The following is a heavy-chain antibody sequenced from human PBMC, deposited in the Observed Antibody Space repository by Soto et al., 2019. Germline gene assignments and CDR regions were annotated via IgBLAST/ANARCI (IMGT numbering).Heavy chain of an antibody. CDR3: ERTRGDVDTAMDDAFDI. V-gene: IGHV3-21*01. Sequence: GWSLRLSCAASGFTFTRYSMNWVRQAPGKGLEWVSSISSNTNYKYYADSMTGRFTVSRAKAKNTFYLQMNSLRAGDRAVYYCERTRGDVDTAMDDAFDIWGQGKVVTVS. CDR2: ISSNTNYK. CDR1: GFTFTRYS. D-gene: IGHD5-18*01. J-gene: IGHJ3*02.